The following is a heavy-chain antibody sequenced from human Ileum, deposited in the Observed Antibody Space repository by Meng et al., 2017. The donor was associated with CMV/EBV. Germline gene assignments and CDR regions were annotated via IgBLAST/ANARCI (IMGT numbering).Heavy chain of an antibody. CDR1: GFIFRNYA. CDR2: IFSNGYSK. Sequence: GESLKISCSASGFIFRNYAIVWVRQAPGQALEWVSVIFSNGYSKDYAASVKGRFVLSRDDSENKLYLAIKSERTEDTAVFYCARPLEPSSFYHYGMDVWGQGTTVTVSS. V-gene: IGHV3-23*03. CDR3: ARPLEPSSFYHYGMDV. D-gene: IGHD1-1*01. J-gene: IGHJ6*02.